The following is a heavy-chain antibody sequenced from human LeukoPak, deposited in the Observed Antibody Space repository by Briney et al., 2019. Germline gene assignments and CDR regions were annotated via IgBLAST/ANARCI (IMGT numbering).Heavy chain of an antibody. J-gene: IGHJ1*01. D-gene: IGHD3-10*01. CDR1: GYSFANYG. V-gene: IGHV1-3*04. CDR2: INTGNGNT. Sequence: ASVKVSCKPSGYSFANYGMHWVRQAPRQSLEWMGWINTGNGNTKSSQKFQDRVALTRDTSASTAYMELNSLSSEDTAVYYCARVPLSDASGRYYSHWGQGTLVTVYS. CDR3: ARVPLSDASGRYYSH.